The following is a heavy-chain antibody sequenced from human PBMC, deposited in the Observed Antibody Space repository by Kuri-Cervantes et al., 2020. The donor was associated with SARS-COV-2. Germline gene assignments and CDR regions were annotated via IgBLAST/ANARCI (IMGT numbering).Heavy chain of an antibody. D-gene: IGHD2-2*01. CDR3: TRGYCTITTCFPQFDP. J-gene: IGHJ5*02. Sequence: GGSLRLSCAASGFTFSDSAVHWVRQASGKGLEWVGRIKRKGNSYATAYAASVKGRFTISRDDSKNTAYLQMSSLKTEDTAVYYCTRGYCTITTCFPQFDPWGQGTLVTVSS. CDR1: GFTFSDSA. V-gene: IGHV3-73*01. CDR2: IKRKGNSYAT.